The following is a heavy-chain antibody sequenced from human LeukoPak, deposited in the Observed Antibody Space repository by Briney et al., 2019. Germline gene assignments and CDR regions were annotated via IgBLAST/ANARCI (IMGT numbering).Heavy chain of an antibody. CDR2: IGQDGTEK. J-gene: IGHJ4*02. V-gene: IGHV3-7*01. CDR1: GFSLSNYW. CDR3: ARVGLWGSGRYYPDC. D-gene: IGHD3-10*01. Sequence: PGGSLRLSCAASGFSLSNYWMTWVRQAPGKRLEWVANIGQDGTEKYYVDSVKGRFTISRDNAKNSRHLQMNSLRVEDTAVYYCARVGLWGSGRYYPDCWGQGTLVTVSS.